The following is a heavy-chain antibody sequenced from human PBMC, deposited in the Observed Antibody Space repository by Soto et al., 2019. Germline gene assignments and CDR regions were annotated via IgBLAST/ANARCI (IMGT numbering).Heavy chain of an antibody. D-gene: IGHD3-22*01. CDR2: ISGSGGST. J-gene: IGHJ3*02. CDR1: GFTFSSYA. CDR3: AKYGDYYDSSGYSRAPHDAFDI. Sequence: GSLRLSCAASGFTFSSYAMSWVRQAPGKGLEWVSAISGSGGSTYYADSVKGRFTISRDNSKNTLYLQMNSLRAEDTAVYYCAKYGDYYDSSGYSRAPHDAFDIWGQGTMVTVSS. V-gene: IGHV3-23*01.